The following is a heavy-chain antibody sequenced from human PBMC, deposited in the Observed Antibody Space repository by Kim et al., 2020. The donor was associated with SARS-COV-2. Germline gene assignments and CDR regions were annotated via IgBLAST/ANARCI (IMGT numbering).Heavy chain of an antibody. J-gene: IGHJ2*01. CDR2: ISGSGGST. CDR1: GFTFSSYA. CDR3: AKPADILTGYYKVHWYFDL. Sequence: GGSLRLSCAASGFTFSSYAMNWVRQAPGKGLEWVSAISGSGGSTYYADSVKGRFTISRDNSKNTLYLQMNSLRAEDTAVYYCAKPADILTGYYKVHWYFDLWGRGTLVTVSS. V-gene: IGHV3-23*01. D-gene: IGHD3-9*01.